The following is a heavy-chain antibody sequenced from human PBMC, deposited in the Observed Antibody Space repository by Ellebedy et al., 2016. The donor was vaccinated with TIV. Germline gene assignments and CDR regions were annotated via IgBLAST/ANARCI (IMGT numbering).Heavy chain of an antibody. CDR1: GYTFTSSG. D-gene: IGHD5-12*01. CDR3: ARGDPYEIFDY. V-gene: IGHV1-18*01. CDR2: ISAYNGNT. J-gene: IGHJ4*02. Sequence: ASVKVSCXASGYTFTSSGISWVRQAPGQVLEWMGWISAYNGNTNYAQKLQGRVTMTTDTSTSTAYMELRSLRSDDTAVYYCARGDPYEIFDYWGQGTLVTVSS.